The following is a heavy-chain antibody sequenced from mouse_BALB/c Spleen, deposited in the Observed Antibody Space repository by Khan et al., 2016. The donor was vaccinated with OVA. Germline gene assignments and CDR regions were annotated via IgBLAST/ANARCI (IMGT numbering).Heavy chain of an antibody. Sequence: EVELVESGGGLVRPGGSLKLSCAASGFSFTTYTMSWVRQTPEKRLEWVATINSGSTYTYYPDSVKGRFTISRDHAKNTLYLQMSSLKSEDRAMYYCTRDGNYAHWYFDVWGAGTTVTVSS. CDR3: TRDGNYAHWYFDV. CDR2: INSGSTYT. D-gene: IGHD2-1*01. CDR1: GFSFTTYT. J-gene: IGHJ1*01. V-gene: IGHV5-6-4*01.